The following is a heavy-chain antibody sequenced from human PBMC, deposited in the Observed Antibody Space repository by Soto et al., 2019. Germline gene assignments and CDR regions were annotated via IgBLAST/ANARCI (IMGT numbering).Heavy chain of an antibody. J-gene: IGHJ4*02. D-gene: IGHD3-10*01. CDR3: ARGPGGFGDFSLDY. CDR2: IYSGGGT. CDR1: VGSSSWNY. Sequence: QVQLQESGPGLVKPSEPLSLSCGFSVGSSSWNYGTWVGKPAGKGLEWMGGIYSGGGTNYNPSLESRVTMSVDTSKNQYSLKLSPVTAANTAVYYCARGPGGFGDFSLDYWGQGTLVTVSS. V-gene: IGHV4-4*07.